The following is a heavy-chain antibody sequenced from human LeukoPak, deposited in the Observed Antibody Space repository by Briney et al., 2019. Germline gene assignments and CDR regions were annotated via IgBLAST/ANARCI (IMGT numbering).Heavy chain of an antibody. Sequence: GGSLRLSCAASGFTFSSYAMHWVRQAPGKGLEWVAVISYDGSNKYYADSVKGRFTISRDNSKNTLYLQMNSLRAEDTAVYYCARELLWFGDYYYYYGMDVWGQGTTVTVSS. CDR2: ISYDGSNK. V-gene: IGHV3-30-3*01. CDR1: GFTFSSYA. J-gene: IGHJ6*02. CDR3: ARELLWFGDYYYYYGMDV. D-gene: IGHD3-10*01.